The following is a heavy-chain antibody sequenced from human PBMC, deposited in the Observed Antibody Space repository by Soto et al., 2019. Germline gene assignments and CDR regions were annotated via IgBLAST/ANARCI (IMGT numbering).Heavy chain of an antibody. Sequence: SETLSLTCTVSGGSINTFYWIWVGQPAGKGLEWIGRIFSSGSTSFNPSLESRVAMSVDTSKNHFSLNLSSVTAADMAVYYCAREGSYSAYNFAHGIQLWSFDFWGQGALVTVSS. V-gene: IGHV4-4*07. CDR1: GGSINTFY. CDR2: IFSSGST. J-gene: IGHJ4*02. D-gene: IGHD5-12*01. CDR3: AREGSYSAYNFAHGIQLWSFDF.